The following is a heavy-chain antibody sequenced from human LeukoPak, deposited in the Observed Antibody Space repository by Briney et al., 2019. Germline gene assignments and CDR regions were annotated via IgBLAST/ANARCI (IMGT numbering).Heavy chain of an antibody. D-gene: IGHD3-3*01. CDR1: GGTFSSYA. J-gene: IGHJ4*02. CDR3: ASASYYDFWSGYFDY. Sequence: SVKVSCKASGGTFSSYAISWVRQAPGLGLEWMGGIIPIFGTANYAQKFQGRVTITADESTSTAYMELSSLRSEDTAVYYCASASYYDFWSGYFDYWGQGTLVTVSS. CDR2: IIPIFGTA. V-gene: IGHV1-69*01.